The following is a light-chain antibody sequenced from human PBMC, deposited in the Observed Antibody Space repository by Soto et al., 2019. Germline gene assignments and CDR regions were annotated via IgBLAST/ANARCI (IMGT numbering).Light chain of an antibody. V-gene: IGLV1-44*01. J-gene: IGLJ1*01. CDR2: NNN. CDR1: SSNIGRNT. Sequence: QSALTQPPSASGTPGQRVTISCSGSSSNIGRNTANWYRQLPGTAPKLLIYNNNQRPSGVPDRFSGSKSGTSASLAISGLQSEHEADYYCAAWDDSLRGYVFGAGTKVTVL. CDR3: AAWDDSLRGYV.